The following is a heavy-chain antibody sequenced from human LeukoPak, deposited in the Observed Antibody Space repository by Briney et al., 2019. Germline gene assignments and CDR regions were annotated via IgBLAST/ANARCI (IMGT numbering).Heavy chain of an antibody. CDR3: AGEDGHAWGSWRMKD. CDR2: ITANGDST. Sequence: PGGSLRLSCAASGFIFSSYAMNWVRQAPGKGPEWLSFITANGDSTSYRDSVKGRFTISRDNAQNSLYLQMSSLRVDDTAIYYCAGEDGHAWGSWRMKDWGKGTLVTVSS. J-gene: IGHJ4*02. V-gene: IGHV3-48*03. CDR1: GFIFSSYA. D-gene: IGHD3-16*01.